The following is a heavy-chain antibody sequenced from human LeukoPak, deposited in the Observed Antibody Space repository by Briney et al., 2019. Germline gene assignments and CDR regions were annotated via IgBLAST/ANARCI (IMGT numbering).Heavy chain of an antibody. CDR2: ISHDATE. Sequence: GGSLRLSCAASGFTIIGYAMYWVRQAPGKGLEFVASISHDATERYRESVKGRFTISRDTSKNTVYLQMNTLRAEDSALYYCTRTGLGYRLGNGLDAWGQGTQVTVSS. V-gene: IGHV3-30*04. J-gene: IGHJ5*02. CDR1: GFTIIGYA. D-gene: IGHD5-18*01. CDR3: TRTGLGYRLGNGLDA.